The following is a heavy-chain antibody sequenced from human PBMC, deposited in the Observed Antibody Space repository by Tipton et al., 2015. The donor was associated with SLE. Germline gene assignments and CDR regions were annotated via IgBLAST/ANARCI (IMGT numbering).Heavy chain of an antibody. CDR3: AREGIEMATIGN. CDR1: GVSISSGSYY. CDR2: IYTSGST. Sequence: TLSLTCTVSGVSISSGSYYWSWIRQPAGKGLEWIGRIYTSGSTNYNPSLRSRVTISVDTSTNQFSLKLSSVTAADTAVYYCAREGIEMATIGNWGQGTMVTVSS. D-gene: IGHD5-24*01. J-gene: IGHJ3*01. V-gene: IGHV4-61*02.